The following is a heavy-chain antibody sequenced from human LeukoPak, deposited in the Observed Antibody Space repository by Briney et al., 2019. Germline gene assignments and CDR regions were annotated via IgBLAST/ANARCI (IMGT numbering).Heavy chain of an antibody. V-gene: IGHV3-9*01. CDR1: GFTFDDYA. Sequence: PGGSLRLSCAASGFTFDDYAMHWVRQAPGKGLEWVSGISWNSGSIGYVDSVKGRFTISRDNAKNSLYLQMNSLRAEDTALYYCAKGYDYGVDYWGQGTLVTVSS. CDR2: ISWNSGSI. D-gene: IGHD4-17*01. CDR3: AKGYDYGVDY. J-gene: IGHJ4*02.